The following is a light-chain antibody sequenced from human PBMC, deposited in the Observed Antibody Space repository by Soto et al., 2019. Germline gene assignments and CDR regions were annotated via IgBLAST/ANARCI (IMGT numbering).Light chain of an antibody. CDR3: QQYYVTPLT. CDR1: QSVLHRSNGNNY. V-gene: IGKV4-1*01. Sequence: DIVMTQSPDSLSVSLGERATIKCRSSQSVLHRSNGNNYIAWYQQKPGQPPKLLIYWSSTRDSGVPDRFIGSGSGTDFTLTVSSLQAEDVAVYYCQQYYVTPLTFGGGTRVEI. J-gene: IGKJ4*01. CDR2: WSS.